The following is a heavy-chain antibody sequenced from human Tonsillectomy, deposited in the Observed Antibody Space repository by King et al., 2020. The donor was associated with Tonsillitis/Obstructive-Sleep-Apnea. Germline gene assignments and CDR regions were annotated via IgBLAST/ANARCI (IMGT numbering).Heavy chain of an antibody. CDR3: AHTPRRYGDYRNWFDP. V-gene: IGHV2-5*02. CDR2: IYWDDDK. J-gene: IGHJ5*02. D-gene: IGHD4-17*01. CDR1: GFSLSTSGVG. Sequence: TLKESGPTLVKPTQTLTLTCTFSGFSLSTSGVGVGWIRQPPGKALEWLSLIYWDDDKRYSPSLKSRLTITKDTSKNQVVLTMTNMDPVDTATYYCAHTPRRYGDYRNWFDPWGQGTLVTVSS.